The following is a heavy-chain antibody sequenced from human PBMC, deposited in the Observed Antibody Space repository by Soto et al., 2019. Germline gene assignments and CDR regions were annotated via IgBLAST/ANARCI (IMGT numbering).Heavy chain of an antibody. D-gene: IGHD2-15*01. CDR3: AREEAATQDIYYYYYYYGMDV. Sequence: ASVKVSCKASGYTFTSYGISWVRQAPGQGLEWMGGIIPIFGTANYAQKFQGRVTITADESTSTAYMELSSLRSEDTAVYYCAREEAATQDIYYYYYYYGMDVWGQGTTVTVSS. CDR2: IIPIFGTA. J-gene: IGHJ6*02. CDR1: GYTFTSYG. V-gene: IGHV1-69*13.